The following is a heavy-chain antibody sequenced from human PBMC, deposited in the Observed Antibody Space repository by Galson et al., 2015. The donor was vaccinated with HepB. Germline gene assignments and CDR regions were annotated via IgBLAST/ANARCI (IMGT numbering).Heavy chain of an antibody. Sequence: PGKGLEWVAVTWYDGSNKYYADPVKGRFTISRDNSKNTLYLQMNSLRAEDTAVYYCARDSVMQLWGGFDYWGQGTLVTVSS. D-gene: IGHD5-18*01. CDR3: ARDSVMQLWGGFDY. J-gene: IGHJ4*02. CDR2: TWYDGSNK. V-gene: IGHV3-33*01.